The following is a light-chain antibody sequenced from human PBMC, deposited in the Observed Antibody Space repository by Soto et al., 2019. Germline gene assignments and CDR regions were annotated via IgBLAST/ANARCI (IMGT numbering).Light chain of an antibody. J-gene: IGLJ2*01. CDR3: SSYTSSSTWG. V-gene: IGLV2-18*02. Sequence: QSVLTQPPSVSGSPGQSVTISCTGTSSDVGSYNRVSWYQQPPGTAPKLMIYEVSNRPSGVPDRFSGSKSGNTASLTISGLQAEDEADYYCSSYTSSSTWGFGGGTKLTVL. CDR1: SSDVGSYNR. CDR2: EVS.